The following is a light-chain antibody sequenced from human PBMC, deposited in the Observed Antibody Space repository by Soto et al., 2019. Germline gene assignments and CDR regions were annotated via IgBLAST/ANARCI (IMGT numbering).Light chain of an antibody. V-gene: IGKV3-20*01. CDR2: GAS. Sequence: EIVLTQSPGTLSLSPGERATLSCRASQSVSSSYLAWYQQKPGQAPRLLIYGASSRATGIPDRFSGSGSGTDFTLTISRLAPEDFAVYYCEQYGSSPMYTFGKGTKLEIK. J-gene: IGKJ2*01. CDR1: QSVSSSY. CDR3: EQYGSSPMYT.